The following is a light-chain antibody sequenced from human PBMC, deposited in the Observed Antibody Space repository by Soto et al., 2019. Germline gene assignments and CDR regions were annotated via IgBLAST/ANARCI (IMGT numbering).Light chain of an antibody. CDR1: QSLLHSNGYNY. CDR3: MQALETWT. CDR2: LGS. V-gene: IGKV2-28*01. J-gene: IGKJ1*01. Sequence: DIVVTQSPLSLPVTPGEPASISCRSSQSLLHSNGYNYLDWYLQKPGQSPQLLIYLGSNRASGVPDRFSGSGSGTDFTQRITRVEAEDAGDYYCMQALETWTFGQGTKVEIK.